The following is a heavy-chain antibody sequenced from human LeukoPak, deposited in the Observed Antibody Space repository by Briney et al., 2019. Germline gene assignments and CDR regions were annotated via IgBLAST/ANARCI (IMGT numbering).Heavy chain of an antibody. CDR1: GFTFSSYA. J-gene: IGHJ3*02. Sequence: GGSLRLSCAASGFTFSSYAMSWVRQAPGKGLEWVSSISSSSSYIYYADSVKGRFTISRDNAKNSLYLQMNSLRAEDTAVYYCARESRRDDFWSGYYSKGAFDIWGQGTMVTVSS. CDR2: ISSSSSYI. D-gene: IGHD3-3*01. CDR3: ARESRRDDFWSGYYSKGAFDI. V-gene: IGHV3-21*01.